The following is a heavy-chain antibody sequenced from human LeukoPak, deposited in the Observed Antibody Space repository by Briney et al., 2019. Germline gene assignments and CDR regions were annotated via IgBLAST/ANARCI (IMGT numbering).Heavy chain of an antibody. V-gene: IGHV1-8*03. CDR2: MNPNSGNA. D-gene: IGHD2-2*01. CDR1: GYTFTSYD. J-gene: IGHJ4*02. CDR3: ASEYCSSTSCYSN. Sequence: ASVKVSCKASGYTFTSYDINWVRQATGQGLEWMGWMNPNSGNAGYAQKFQGRVTITRSTSISTAYMELSSLRSEDTAVYYCASEYCSSTSCYSNWGQGTLVTVSS.